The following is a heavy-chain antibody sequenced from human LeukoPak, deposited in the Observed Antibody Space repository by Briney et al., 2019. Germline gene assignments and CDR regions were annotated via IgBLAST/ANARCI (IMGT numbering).Heavy chain of an antibody. Sequence: PSETLSLTCTVSGYSISSGYYWGWIRQPPGKGLEWIGTIRHSGTTYYNPSLKSRVTISIDSSKNQFSLKLTSVTAADTAVYYCARRGKYGDTWLYWGQGTLVTVSS. CDR2: IRHSGTT. V-gene: IGHV4-38-2*02. CDR3: ARRGKYGDTWLY. J-gene: IGHJ4*02. CDR1: GYSISSGYY. D-gene: IGHD4-17*01.